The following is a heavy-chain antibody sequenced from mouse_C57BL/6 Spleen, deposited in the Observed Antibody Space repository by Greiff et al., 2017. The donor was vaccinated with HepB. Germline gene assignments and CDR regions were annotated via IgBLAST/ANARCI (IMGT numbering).Heavy chain of an antibody. D-gene: IGHD1-1*01. V-gene: IGHV1-69*01. CDR1: GYTFTSYW. CDR3: ARSGYYGSSFWFAY. CDR2: IDPSDSYT. J-gene: IGHJ3*01. Sequence: QVQLQQPGAELLMPGASVKLSCKASGYTFTSYWMHWVKQRPGQGLEWIGEIDPSDSYTNYNQKFKGKSTLTVDKSSSTAYMQLSSLTSEDSAVYYCARSGYYGSSFWFAYWGQGTLVTVSA.